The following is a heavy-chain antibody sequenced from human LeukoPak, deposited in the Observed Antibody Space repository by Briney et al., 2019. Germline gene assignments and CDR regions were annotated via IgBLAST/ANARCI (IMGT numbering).Heavy chain of an antibody. CDR2: IYPGDSDT. CDR1: GYNFSSYW. CDR3: ARPIAAAVLDAFDI. J-gene: IGHJ3*02. Sequence: GESLKVSCKGSGYNFSSYWIGWVRQMPGKGLEWMGIIYPGDSDTRYSPSFQGQVTISADKSISTAYLQWSSLKASDTAMYYCARPIAAAVLDAFDIWGQGTMVTVPS. V-gene: IGHV5-51*01. D-gene: IGHD6-13*01.